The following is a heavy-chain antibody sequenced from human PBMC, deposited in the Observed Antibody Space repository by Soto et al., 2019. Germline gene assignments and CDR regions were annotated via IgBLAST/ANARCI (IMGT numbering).Heavy chain of an antibody. V-gene: IGHV1-18*01. CDR2: ISAYNGNT. CDR1: GYTFTSSG. D-gene: IGHD3-9*01. Sequence: GASVKVSSKASGYTFTSSGIGWVRQAPAQGLERMGWISAYNGNTNYAQKLQGRVTMTTYTSSSTAYMELRSLRSDDTAVYYCASIRDILTGYYEAPGAFDIWGQGTMVTVSS. CDR3: ASIRDILTGYYEAPGAFDI. J-gene: IGHJ3*02.